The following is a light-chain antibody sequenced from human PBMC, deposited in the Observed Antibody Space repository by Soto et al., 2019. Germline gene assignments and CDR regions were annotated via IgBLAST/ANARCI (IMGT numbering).Light chain of an antibody. V-gene: IGLV1-44*01. CDR2: RSD. J-gene: IGLJ2*01. Sequence: QSVLTQSPSASGTPGQRVTIACSGSNSNIGSNNVNWYRHVPGTAPKLLIFRSDQRPSGVPDRFSGSRSGTSASLVINGLQSGDEAHYDCAAWDDSRYGVVFGGGTKLTVL. CDR3: AAWDDSRYGVV. CDR1: NSNIGSNN.